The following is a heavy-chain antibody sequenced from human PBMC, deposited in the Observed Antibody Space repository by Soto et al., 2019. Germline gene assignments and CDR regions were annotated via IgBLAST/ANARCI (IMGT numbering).Heavy chain of an antibody. Sequence: ASVKVSCKASGGTFSSYTISWVRQAPGQGLEWMGRIIPILGIANYAQKFQGRVTITADKSTSTAYMEPSSLRSEDTAVYYCARDPTMVRGDLGAFDIWGQGTMVTVSS. V-gene: IGHV1-69*04. CDR3: ARDPTMVRGDLGAFDI. CDR2: IIPILGIA. CDR1: GGTFSSYT. D-gene: IGHD3-10*01. J-gene: IGHJ3*02.